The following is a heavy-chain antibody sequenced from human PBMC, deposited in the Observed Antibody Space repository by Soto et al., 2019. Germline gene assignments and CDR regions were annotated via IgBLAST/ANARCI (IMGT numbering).Heavy chain of an antibody. CDR2: IYYSGNT. D-gene: IGHD3-10*01. CDR3: ARHRYFYDSGSLSWFDP. J-gene: IGHJ5*02. Sequence: QLQLQESGPGLLKPSETLSLTCTVSGGSISSSSYYWGWIRQPPGKGLEWIGSIYYSGNTYYNPSLKGRVTISVDTSKNQFSLQLNSVTAADMAVYYCARHRYFYDSGSLSWFDPWGQGTLVTVSS. V-gene: IGHV4-39*01. CDR1: GGSISSSSYY.